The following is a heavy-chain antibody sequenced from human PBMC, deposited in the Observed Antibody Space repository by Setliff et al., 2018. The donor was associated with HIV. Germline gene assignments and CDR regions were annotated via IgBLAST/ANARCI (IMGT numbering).Heavy chain of an antibody. D-gene: IGHD6-13*01. Sequence: SETLSLTCAVYGGSFSGYYWSWIRQPPGKGLEWIGEINHSESTNYNQSLKSRVTISVDTSKNQFSLKLSSVTAADTAVYYCAREGGGIVAAVHFDYWGQGTLVTVSS. CDR3: AREGGGIVAAVHFDY. CDR1: GGSFSGYY. V-gene: IGHV4-34*01. J-gene: IGHJ4*02. CDR2: INHSEST.